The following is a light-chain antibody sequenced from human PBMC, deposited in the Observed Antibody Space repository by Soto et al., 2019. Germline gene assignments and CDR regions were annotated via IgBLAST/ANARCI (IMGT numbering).Light chain of an antibody. CDR3: SSYTSSSSQV. J-gene: IGLJ2*01. V-gene: IGLV2-14*03. CDR2: DVI. Sequence: QSALTQPASVSGSPGQSITISCTGTSSDVGGYNYVSWYQHHQGKAPKLMIYDVINRPSGVSNRFSGSKSGNTASLTISGLQAEDEADYYCSSYTSSSSQVFGGGTQLTVL. CDR1: SSDVGGYNY.